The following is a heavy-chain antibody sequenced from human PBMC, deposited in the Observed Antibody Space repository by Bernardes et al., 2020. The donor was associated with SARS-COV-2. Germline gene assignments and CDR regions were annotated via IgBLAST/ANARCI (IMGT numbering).Heavy chain of an antibody. D-gene: IGHD4-17*01. CDR2: ISAYNGNT. J-gene: IGHJ4*02. V-gene: IGHV1-18*04. CDR1: GYTFTSYG. CDR3: ARAPNDYGDYGYFFY. Sequence: ASVKVSCKASGYTFTSYGISWVRQAPGQGLEWMGWISAYNGNTNYAQKLQGRVTMTTDTSTSTAYMELRSLRSDDTAVYYCARAPNDYGDYGYFFYWGQGTLVTVSS.